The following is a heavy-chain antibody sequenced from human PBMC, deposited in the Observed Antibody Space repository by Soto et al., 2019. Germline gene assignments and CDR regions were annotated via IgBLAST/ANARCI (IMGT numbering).Heavy chain of an antibody. V-gene: IGHV1-18*01. J-gene: IGHJ6*02. CDR3: ARSGRVTIFGVVTPYYYYGMDV. Sequence: ASVKVSCKASGYTFTSYDINWVRQATGQGLEWMGWISANSGNTNYAQKLQGRVTMTTDTSTSTAYMELRSLRSDDTAVYYCARSGRVTIFGVVTPYYYYGMDVWGQGTTVTVSS. CDR1: GYTFTSYD. D-gene: IGHD3-3*01. CDR2: ISANSGNT.